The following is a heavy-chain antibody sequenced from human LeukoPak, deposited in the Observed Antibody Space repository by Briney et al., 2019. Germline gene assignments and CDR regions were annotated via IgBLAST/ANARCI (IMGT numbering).Heavy chain of an antibody. Sequence: ASVKVSCKASGYTFTSYAMHWVRQSPGQRLEWMGWINAGNGNTKYSQKFQGRVAITRDTSASTAYMELSSLRSEDTAVYYCARVGSTVTNWFDPWGQGTLVTVSS. CDR2: INAGNGNT. J-gene: IGHJ5*02. CDR3: ARVGSTVTNWFDP. CDR1: GYTFTSYA. D-gene: IGHD4-17*01. V-gene: IGHV1-3*01.